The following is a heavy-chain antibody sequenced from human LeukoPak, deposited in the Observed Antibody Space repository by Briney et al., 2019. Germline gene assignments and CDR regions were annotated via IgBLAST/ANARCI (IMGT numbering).Heavy chain of an antibody. CDR1: GYTFTSYG. CDR2: INPSGGST. J-gene: IGHJ4*02. CDR3: ARADNYYDSSGYIDY. D-gene: IGHD3-22*01. V-gene: IGHV1-46*01. Sequence: ASVKVSCKASGYTFTSYGISWVRQAPGQGLEWMGIINPSGGSTSYAQKFQGRVTMTRDTSTSTVYMELSSLRSEDTAVYYCARADNYYDSSGYIDYWGQGTLVTVSS.